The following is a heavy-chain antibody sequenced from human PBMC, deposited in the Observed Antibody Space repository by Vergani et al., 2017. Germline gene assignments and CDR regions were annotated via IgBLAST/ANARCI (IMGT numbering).Heavy chain of an antibody. J-gene: IGHJ6*02. CDR2: INHSGST. V-gene: IGHV4-34*01. CDR3: ARELARDFWGGYYVGNYYYYGMDV. Sequence: QVQLQQWGAGLLKPSETLSLTCAVYGGSFSGYYWSWIRQPPGKGLEWIGEINHSGSTNYNPSLKSRVTISVDTSKNQFSLKLSSVTAADTVVYYCARELARDFWGGYYVGNYYYYGMDVWGQGTTVTVSS. D-gene: IGHD3-3*01. CDR1: GGSFSGYY.